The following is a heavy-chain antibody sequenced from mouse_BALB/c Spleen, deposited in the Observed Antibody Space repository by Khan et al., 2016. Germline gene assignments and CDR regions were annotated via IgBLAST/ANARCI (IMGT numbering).Heavy chain of an antibody. CDR1: GYTFTSYW. Sequence: QIQLVQSGAELAKPGASVKMSCKASGYTFTSYWMHWVKQRPGQGLEWIGYINPSTGYTEYNQKFKDKATLTADKSSSTAYMQLSSLTSEDSAVYYCARRRDGLDYWGQGTTLTVSS. D-gene: IGHD2-3*01. CDR2: INPSTGYT. J-gene: IGHJ2*01. V-gene: IGHV1-7*01. CDR3: ARRRDGLDY.